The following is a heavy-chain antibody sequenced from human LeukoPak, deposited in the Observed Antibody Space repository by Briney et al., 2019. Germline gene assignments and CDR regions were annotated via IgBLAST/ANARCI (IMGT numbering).Heavy chain of an antibody. CDR2: ISYDGSNK. V-gene: IGHV3-30-3*02. CDR3: AKISSQDVPTKPETHKTGSYSGVFAFDI. CDR1: GFTFSSYA. J-gene: IGHJ3*02. Sequence: PGRSLRLSCAASGFTFSSYAMHWVRQAPGKGLEWVAVISYDGSNKYYADSVKGRFTISRDNSKNTLYLQMNSLRAEDTAVYYCAKISSQDVPTKPETHKTGSYSGVFAFDIWGQGTMVTVSS. D-gene: IGHD1-26*01.